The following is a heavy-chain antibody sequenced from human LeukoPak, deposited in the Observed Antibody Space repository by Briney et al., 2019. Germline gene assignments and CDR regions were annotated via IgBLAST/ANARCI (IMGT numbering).Heavy chain of an antibody. V-gene: IGHV3-21*01. D-gene: IGHD3-3*01. CDR1: GFTFSSYS. Sequence: GGSLSLSCAASGFTFSSYSMNWVRQAPGKGLEWVSSISSSSSYIHYADSVKGRFTISRDNSKNTLYLQMNSLRAEDTAVYYCARDRYSTIFGGWGQGTLVTVSS. CDR2: ISSSSSYI. CDR3: ARDRYSTIFGG. J-gene: IGHJ4*02.